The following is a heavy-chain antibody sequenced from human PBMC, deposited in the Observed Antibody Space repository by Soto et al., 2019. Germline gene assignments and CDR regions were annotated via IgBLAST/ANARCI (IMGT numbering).Heavy chain of an antibody. CDR3: TRVLTIFGVGHTENWFDP. D-gene: IGHD3-3*01. J-gene: IGHJ5*02. CDR2: IRSKANSYAT. V-gene: IGHV3-73*01. CDR1: GFTFSGSA. Sequence: EVQLVESGGGLVQPGGSLKLSCAASGFTFSGSAMHWVRQASGKGLEWVGRIRSKANSYATAYAASVKGRFTISRDDSKNTAYLQMNSLKTEDTAVYYCTRVLTIFGVGHTENWFDPWGQGTLVTVSS.